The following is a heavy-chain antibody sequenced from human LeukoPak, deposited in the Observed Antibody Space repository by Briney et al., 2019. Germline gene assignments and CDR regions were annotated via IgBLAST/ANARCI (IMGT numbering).Heavy chain of an antibody. CDR2: IYYSGST. CDR1: GGSISSGDYY. D-gene: IGHD3-10*01. V-gene: IGHV4-30-4*01. J-gene: IGHJ3*02. Sequence: PSETLSLTCTVSGGSISSGDYYWRWIRQPPGKGLEWIGYIYYSGSTYYNPSLKSRVTISVDTSKNQFSLNLSSVTAADTAVYYCARGSITMVQGVTDDAFDIWGQGRMVTVSS. CDR3: ARGSITMVQGVTDDAFDI.